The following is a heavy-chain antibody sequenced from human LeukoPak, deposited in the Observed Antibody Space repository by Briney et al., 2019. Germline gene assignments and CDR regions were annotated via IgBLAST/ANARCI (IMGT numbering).Heavy chain of an antibody. CDR2: IYSGGST. CDR1: GFTVSSNY. D-gene: IGHD6-6*01. V-gene: IGHV3-66*02. Sequence: GGSLRLSCAASGFTVSSNYMSWVRQAPGKGLEWVSVIYSGGSTYYADSVKGRFTISRDNSKNTLYLQMNSLRAEDAAVYYCARHSSSSEFDYWGQGTLVTVSS. CDR3: ARHSSSSEFDY. J-gene: IGHJ4*02.